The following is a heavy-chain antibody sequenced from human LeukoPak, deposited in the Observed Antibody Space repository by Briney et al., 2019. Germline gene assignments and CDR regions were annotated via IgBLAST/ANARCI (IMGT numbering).Heavy chain of an antibody. J-gene: IGHJ4*02. CDR3: ARGRMVRGVINLFDY. D-gene: IGHD3-10*01. Sequence: SVKVSCKASGGTFISYAISWVRQAPGQGLEWMGGIIPIFGTANYAQKFQGRVTITTDESTSTAYMELSSLRSEDTAMYYCARGRMVRGVINLFDYWGQGTLVTVSS. CDR2: IIPIFGTA. V-gene: IGHV1-69*05. CDR1: GGTFISYA.